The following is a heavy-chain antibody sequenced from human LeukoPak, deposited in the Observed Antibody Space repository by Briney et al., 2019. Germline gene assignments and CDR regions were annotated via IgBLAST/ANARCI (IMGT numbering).Heavy chain of an antibody. CDR3: ARDRGRYSSSWGY. D-gene: IGHD6-13*01. V-gene: IGHV1-2*06. CDR1: GYTFTSYF. J-gene: IGHJ4*02. CDR2: INPNSGGT. Sequence: ASVKVSCKASGYTFTSYFMHWVRQAPGQGLEWMGRINPNSGGTNYAQRFQGRVTMTRDTSISTAYMELSRLRSDDTAVYYCARDRGRYSSSWGYWGQGTLVTVSS.